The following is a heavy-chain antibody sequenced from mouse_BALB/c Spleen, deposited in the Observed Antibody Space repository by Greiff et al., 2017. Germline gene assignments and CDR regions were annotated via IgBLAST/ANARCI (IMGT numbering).Heavy chain of an antibody. CDR2: INPYNDGT. CDR1: GYTFTSYV. V-gene: IGHV1-14*01. J-gene: IGHJ4*01. D-gene: IGHD1-1*01. CDR3: ARKGTVVAEAMDY. Sequence: VQLQQSGPELVKPGASVKMSCKASGYTFTSYVMHWVKQKPGQGLEWIGYINPYNDGTKYNEKFKGKATLTSDKSSSTAYMELSSLTSEDSAVYYCARKGTVVAEAMDYWGQGTSVTVSS.